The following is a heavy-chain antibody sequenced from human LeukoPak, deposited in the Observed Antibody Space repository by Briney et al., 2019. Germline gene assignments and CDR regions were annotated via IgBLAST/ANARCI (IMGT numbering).Heavy chain of an antibody. CDR3: ARDRSIVVVPAAIRAGDYYYYGMDV. CDR2: IYYSGST. D-gene: IGHD2-2*02. CDR1: GGSISSYY. Sequence: PSETLSLTCTVSGGSISSYYWSWIRQPPGKGLEWIGYIYYSGSTNYNPSLKSRVTISVDTSKNQFSLKLSSVTAADTAVYYCARDRSIVVVPAAIRAGDYYYYGMDVWGQGTTVTVSS. J-gene: IGHJ6*02. V-gene: IGHV4-59*01.